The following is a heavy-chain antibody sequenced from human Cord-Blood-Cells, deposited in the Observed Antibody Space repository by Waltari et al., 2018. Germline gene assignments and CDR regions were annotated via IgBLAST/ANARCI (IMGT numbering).Heavy chain of an antibody. CDR2: ISYDGSNK. CDR3: ARDWGSSSHYYYYYGMDV. V-gene: IGHV3-30-3*01. Sequence: QVQLVESGGGVVQPGRSLRLSCAASGFTFSSYAMHWVRQAPGKGLEWVAVISYDGSNKYYADSVKGRFTISRDNSKNTLYLQMNSLRAEDTAVYYCARDWGSSSHYYYYYGMDVWGQGP. J-gene: IGHJ6*02. D-gene: IGHD6-6*01. CDR1: GFTFSSYA.